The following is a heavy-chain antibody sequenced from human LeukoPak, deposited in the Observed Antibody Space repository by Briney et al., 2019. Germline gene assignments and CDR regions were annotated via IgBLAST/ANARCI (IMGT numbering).Heavy chain of an antibody. CDR2: IVPIFGTA. Sequence: SVKVSCKASGGTFSSYAISWVRQAPGQGLEWMGGIVPIFGTANYAQKFQGRVTITADESTSTAYMELSSLRSEDTAVYYCATGLVGGEVLGSYFDYWGQGTLVTVSS. CDR1: GGTFSSYA. V-gene: IGHV1-69*13. J-gene: IGHJ4*02. D-gene: IGHD1-26*01. CDR3: ATGLVGGEVLGSYFDY.